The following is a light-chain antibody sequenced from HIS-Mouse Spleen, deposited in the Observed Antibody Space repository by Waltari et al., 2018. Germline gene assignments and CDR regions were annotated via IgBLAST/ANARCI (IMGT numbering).Light chain of an antibody. Sequence: SFELTPPPPVAVSPGPTAQITCPGEALPKKYVFLYQQKSGPAPVLVIYEDSKRPSGIPERFSGSSSGTMATLTISGAQVEDEADYYCYSTDSSGNHRVFGGGTKLTVL. V-gene: IGLV3-10*01. CDR3: YSTDSSGNHRV. J-gene: IGLJ2*01. CDR1: ALPKKY. CDR2: EDS.